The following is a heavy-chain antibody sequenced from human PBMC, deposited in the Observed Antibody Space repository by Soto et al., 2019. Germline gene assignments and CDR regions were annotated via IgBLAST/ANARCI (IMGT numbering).Heavy chain of an antibody. J-gene: IGHJ4*02. CDR2: IYYSGST. Sequence: KSSETLSLTCTVSGGSISSGGYYWSWIRQHPGKGLEWIGYIYYSGSTYYNPSLKSRVTISVDTSKNQFSLKLSSVTAADTAVYYCARVSPPGSYYDSWAENPFDYWGQGTLVTVSS. CDR3: ARVSPPGSYYDSWAENPFDY. D-gene: IGHD1-26*01. CDR1: GGSISSGGYY. V-gene: IGHV4-31*03.